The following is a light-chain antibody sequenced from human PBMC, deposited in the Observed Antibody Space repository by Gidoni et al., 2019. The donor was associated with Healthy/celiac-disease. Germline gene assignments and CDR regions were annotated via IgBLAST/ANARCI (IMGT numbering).Light chain of an antibody. CDR2: AAS. CDR3: QQSYSTPLYS. CDR1: QSISSY. Sequence: DIHMTQSPSSLSASVGDRVTITCRASQSISSYLNWYQQKPGKAPKLLIYAASNLQSGVPSRFSGSGSGTDFTLTISSLQPEDFATYYCQQSYSTPLYSFGQGTKLEIK. J-gene: IGKJ2*03. V-gene: IGKV1-39*01.